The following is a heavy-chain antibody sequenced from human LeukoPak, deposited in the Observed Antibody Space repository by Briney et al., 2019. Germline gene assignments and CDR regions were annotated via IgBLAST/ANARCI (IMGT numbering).Heavy chain of an antibody. Sequence: GASVKVSCKASGYTFTSYGISWVRQAPGQGLEWMGWMNPNSGNTGYAQKFQGRVTMTRNTSISTAYMELSSLRSEDTAVYYCARERGRGRDSPWFDYWGQGTLVTVSS. CDR3: ARERGRGRDSPWFDY. CDR2: MNPNSGNT. CDR1: GYTFTSYG. V-gene: IGHV1-8*02. D-gene: IGHD1-26*01. J-gene: IGHJ4*02.